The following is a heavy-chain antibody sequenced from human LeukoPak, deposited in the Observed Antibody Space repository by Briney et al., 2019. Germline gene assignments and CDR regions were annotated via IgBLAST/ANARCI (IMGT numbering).Heavy chain of an antibody. CDR3: ARVTFTYSSSWYLDYYYYMDV. D-gene: IGHD6-13*01. J-gene: IGHJ6*03. Sequence: GGSLRLSCAASGFTFSDSYMTWIRLAPGKGLEWVSYISSSGSTIYYADSVKGRFTISRDNAKNSLYLQMNSLRAEDTAVYYCARVTFTYSSSWYLDYYYYMDVWGKGTTVTVSS. CDR1: GFTFSDSY. V-gene: IGHV3-11*04. CDR2: ISSSGSTI.